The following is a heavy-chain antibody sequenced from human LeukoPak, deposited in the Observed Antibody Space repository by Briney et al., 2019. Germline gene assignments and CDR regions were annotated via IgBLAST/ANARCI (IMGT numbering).Heavy chain of an antibody. J-gene: IGHJ5*02. CDR1: GGSISSSNYY. D-gene: IGHD3-3*02. CDR2: TLYSGDN. Sequence: PSETLSLTCTVSGGSISSSNYYWGWIRQPPGKGLEWIGSTLYSGDNHYNPSFKSRATVSADTSKNQFSLKVTYVTAADTAVYYCVRLTIFGVLSINWFDPWGQGTLVTVSS. CDR3: VRLTIFGVLSINWFDP. V-gene: IGHV4-39*07.